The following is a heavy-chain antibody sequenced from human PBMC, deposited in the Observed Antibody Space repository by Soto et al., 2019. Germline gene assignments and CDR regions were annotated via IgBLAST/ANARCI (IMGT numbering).Heavy chain of an antibody. J-gene: IGHJ4*02. Sequence: GGSLRLSFAASGFSFSSYAMSWFRQAPGKGLEWVSAISGSGGSTYYADSVKGRFTISRDNSRNTLYLQMNSLRVEDTAIHYCAKGAIFGVDSSYFDYWGLGTVVTVSS. CDR1: GFSFSSYA. CDR3: AKGAIFGVDSSYFDY. V-gene: IGHV3-23*01. CDR2: ISGSGGST. D-gene: IGHD3-3*01.